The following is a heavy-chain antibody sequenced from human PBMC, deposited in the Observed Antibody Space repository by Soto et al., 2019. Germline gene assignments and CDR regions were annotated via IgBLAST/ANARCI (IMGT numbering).Heavy chain of an antibody. CDR1: GGSISSYY. V-gene: IGHV4-59*08. D-gene: IGHD2-15*01. Sequence: SETLSLTCTVSGGSISSYYWSWIRQPPGKGLEWIGYIYYSGSTNYNPSLKSRVTISVDTSKNQFSLKLSSVTAADTAVYYCARQGQLLPLEYYYYYYMDVWGKGTTVTVSS. J-gene: IGHJ6*03. CDR3: ARQGQLLPLEYYYYYYMDV. CDR2: IYYSGST.